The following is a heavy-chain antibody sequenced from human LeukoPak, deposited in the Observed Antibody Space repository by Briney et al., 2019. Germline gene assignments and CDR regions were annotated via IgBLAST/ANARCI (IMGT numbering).Heavy chain of an antibody. V-gene: IGHV4-34*01. CDR2: INHSGST. CDR1: GGSFSGYY. J-gene: IGHJ4*02. D-gene: IGHD3-9*01. CDR3: ARDLTPARLVATRGYFDY. Sequence: SETLSLTCAVYGGSFSGYYWSWIRQPPGKGLEWIGEINHSGSTNYNPSLKSRVTISVDTSKNQFSLKLSSVTAADTAVYYCARDLTPARLVATRGYFDYWGQGTLVTVSS.